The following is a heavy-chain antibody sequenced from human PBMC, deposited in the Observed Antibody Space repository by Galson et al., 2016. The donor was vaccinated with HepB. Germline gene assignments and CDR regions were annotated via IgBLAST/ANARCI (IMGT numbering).Heavy chain of an antibody. J-gene: IGHJ6*02. CDR3: ARDKGTYSAYDYSRYYYYGMDV. V-gene: IGHV3-21*01. CDR2: ISGSSSYI. CDR1: GFSFTNYN. D-gene: IGHD5-12*01. Sequence: SLRLSCAASGFSFTNYNMNWVRQAPGKGLEWVSSISGSSSYIQYADSVKGRFTISRDNAKNSLYLQMNSLRADDTAVYYRARDKGTYSAYDYSRYYYYGMDVWGQGTTVTVSS.